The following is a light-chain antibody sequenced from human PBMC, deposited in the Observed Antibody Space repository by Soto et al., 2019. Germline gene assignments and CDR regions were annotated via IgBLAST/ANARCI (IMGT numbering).Light chain of an antibody. CDR2: DAS. CDR3: QQYDNLPPYT. Sequence: DIQMTQSPSSLSASVGDRVTITCRASQDISNYLNWYQQKPGKAHKLLIYDASNLETGVPSRFSGSGSGTDFTFTISSLQPEDIATYYCQQYDNLPPYTFGQGTKLEIK. J-gene: IGKJ2*01. V-gene: IGKV1-33*01. CDR1: QDISNY.